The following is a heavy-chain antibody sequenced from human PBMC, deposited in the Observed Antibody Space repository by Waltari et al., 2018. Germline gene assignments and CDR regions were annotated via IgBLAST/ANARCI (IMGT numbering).Heavy chain of an antibody. CDR1: GYSIRSGYY. CDR2: IYHSGST. Sequence: QVQLQESGAGLVKPSETLSLTCAVSGYSIRSGYYSGWIRQTPGTALEWIGRIYHSGSTYYNPSLKSRVTISVDTSKNQFSLKLSSVTAADTAVYYCARLRGGYQLLSNTRYYYMDVWGKGTTVTVSS. J-gene: IGHJ6*03. CDR3: ARLRGGYQLLSNTRYYYMDV. D-gene: IGHD2-2*01. V-gene: IGHV4-38-2*01.